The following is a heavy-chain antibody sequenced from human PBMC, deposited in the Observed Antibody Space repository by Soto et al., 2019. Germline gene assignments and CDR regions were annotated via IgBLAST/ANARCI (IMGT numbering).Heavy chain of an antibody. CDR3: ARDRFFDSYSFDY. V-gene: IGHV3-30-3*01. D-gene: IGHD3-9*01. Sequence: QVQLVESGGGVVQPGRSLSLSCAASGFTFTAFAIHWVRQAPGKGLEWVAIISYDGGDTHFADSVKGRLTISRDNSKNTVYLQMNSLSPDDTAVYYCARDRFFDSYSFDYWGQGTLVTV. CDR2: ISYDGGDT. J-gene: IGHJ4*02. CDR1: GFTFTAFA.